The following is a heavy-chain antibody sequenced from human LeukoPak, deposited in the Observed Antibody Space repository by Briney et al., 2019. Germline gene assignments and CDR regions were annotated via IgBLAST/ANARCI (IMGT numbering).Heavy chain of an antibody. CDR1: GFTVSSNY. J-gene: IGHJ6*02. CDR2: IYSGGST. D-gene: IGHD2-15*01. CDR3: AKGGYCSGGSCYSGGYYYYGMDV. Sequence: GGSLRLSCAASGFTVSSNYMSWVRQAPGKGLEWVSVIYSGGSTYYADSVKGRFTISRDNSKNTLYLQMNSLRAEDTAVYYCAKGGYCSGGSCYSGGYYYYGMDVWGQGTTVTVSS. V-gene: IGHV3-53*01.